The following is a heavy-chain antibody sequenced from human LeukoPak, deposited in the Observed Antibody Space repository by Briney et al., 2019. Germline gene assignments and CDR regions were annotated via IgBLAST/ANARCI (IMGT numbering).Heavy chain of an antibody. V-gene: IGHV3-23*01. J-gene: IGHJ4*02. CDR1: GFIFRNYG. CDR3: AKGPKKQMVGSRGYYFDF. Sequence: PGGTLRLSCAASGFIFRNYGMDWVRPAPGEGLEWGSGISDRGGSRHLADTVKARFTISRANPKNSLYLQRNSLRAEDTAVYYCAKGPKKQMVGSRGYYFDFWGQGTLVTVSS. D-gene: IGHD6-13*01. CDR2: ISDRGGSR.